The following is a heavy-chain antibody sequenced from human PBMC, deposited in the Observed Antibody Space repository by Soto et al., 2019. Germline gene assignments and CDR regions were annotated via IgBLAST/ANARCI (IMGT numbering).Heavy chain of an antibody. V-gene: IGHV4-39*01. CDR2: IYYSGTT. Sequence: SETLSLTCTVSGGSISTSNYYWGWVRQPPGKGLDWIGNIYYSGTTYYNPSLKSRVTISVDTSKNQFSLKLNSVTAADTAVYYCATFVVPASRRTEFDFWGPGTLVTVSS. CDR1: GGSISTSNYY. CDR3: ATFVVPASRRTEFDF. D-gene: IGHD2-21*02. J-gene: IGHJ4*02.